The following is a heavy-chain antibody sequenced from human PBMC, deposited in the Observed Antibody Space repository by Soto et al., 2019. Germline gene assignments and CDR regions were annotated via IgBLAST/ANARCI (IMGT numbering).Heavy chain of an antibody. CDR1: GGSISSYY. CDR3: AGSSIAARY. CDR2: IYYSGST. V-gene: IGHV4-59*08. Sequence: SXTLSLTCTVSGGSISSYYCSWIRQPPGKGLEWIGYIYYSGSTNYNPSLKSRVTISVDTSKNQFSLKMSSVTAADAAVYYCAGSSIAARYWGQGTLVTVSS. D-gene: IGHD6-6*01. J-gene: IGHJ4*02.